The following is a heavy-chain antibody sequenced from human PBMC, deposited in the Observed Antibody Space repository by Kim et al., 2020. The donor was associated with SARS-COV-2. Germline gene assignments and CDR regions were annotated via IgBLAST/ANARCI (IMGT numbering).Heavy chain of an antibody. CDR3: ARLPGFWSGYPDY. D-gene: IGHD3-3*01. J-gene: IGHJ4*02. Sequence: RYSPSFQGQVTISADKSISTAYLQWSSLMASDTAMYYCARLPGFWSGYPDYWGQGTLVTVSS. V-gene: IGHV5-51*01.